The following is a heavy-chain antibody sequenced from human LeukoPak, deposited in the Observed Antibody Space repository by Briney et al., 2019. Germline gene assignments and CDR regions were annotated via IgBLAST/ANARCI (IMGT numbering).Heavy chain of an antibody. J-gene: IGHJ5*02. Sequence: PGGSLRLSCAASGFTFDDYAMHWVRQRPGKGLEWVSGISPNSDAVAYADSLKGRFTISRDNAKNSLYLQMNSLRDEDTAFYYCAKDRWTIFGVSSGVGWFDPWGQGTLVSVSS. V-gene: IGHV3-9*01. CDR2: ISPNSDAV. D-gene: IGHD3-3*01. CDR3: AKDRWTIFGVSSGVGWFDP. CDR1: GFTFDDYA.